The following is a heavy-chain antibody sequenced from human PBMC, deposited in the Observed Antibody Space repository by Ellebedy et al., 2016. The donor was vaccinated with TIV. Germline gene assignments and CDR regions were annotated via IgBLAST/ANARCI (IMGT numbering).Heavy chain of an antibody. J-gene: IGHJ6*03. Sequence: SETLSLXCTVSGGSISTYYWMWVRQSAEKGLEWIGRIYFTGDTDYNPSLKSRLSMSIDTSRNRFSLKLTSVTAADTAVYYCARVPSYYIDVWGSGTTVKVSS. CDR1: GGSISTYY. CDR2: IYFTGDT. CDR3: ARVPSYYIDV. V-gene: IGHV4-4*07.